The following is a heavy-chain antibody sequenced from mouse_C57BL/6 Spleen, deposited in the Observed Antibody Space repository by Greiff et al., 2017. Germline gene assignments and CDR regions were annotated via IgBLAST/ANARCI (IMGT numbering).Heavy chain of an antibody. J-gene: IGHJ2*01. CDR2: IDPSDSYT. D-gene: IGHD1-1*01. Sequence: VQLQQPGAELVRPGTSVKLSCKASGYTFTSYWMHWVKQRPGQGLEWIGVIDPSDSYTNYNQKFKGKDTLTVDTSSSTAYMQLSSLTSEDSAVYYCARYYYGRGFDYWGQGTTLTVSS. CDR1: GYTFTSYW. V-gene: IGHV1-59*01. CDR3: ARYYYGRGFDY.